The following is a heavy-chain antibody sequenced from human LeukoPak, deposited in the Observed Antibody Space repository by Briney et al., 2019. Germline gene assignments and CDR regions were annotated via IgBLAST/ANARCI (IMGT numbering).Heavy chain of an antibody. D-gene: IGHD3-10*01. CDR2: INHSGIT. CDR3: ARRYPSVRGANLRPQEVRKYYFDY. J-gene: IGHJ4*02. Sequence: SETLSLTCTVSGGSVSNYYWSWVRQPPGKGLEWIGDINHSGITNYNPSLKSRVTISVDTSKNQFSLKVSSVTAADTAVYYCARRYPSVRGANLRPQEVRKYYFDYWGQGTLVTVSS. V-gene: IGHV4-34*01. CDR1: GGSVSNYY.